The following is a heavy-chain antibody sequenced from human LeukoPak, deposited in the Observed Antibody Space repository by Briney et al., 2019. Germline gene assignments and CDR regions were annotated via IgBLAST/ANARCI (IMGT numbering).Heavy chain of an antibody. V-gene: IGHV3-7*05. J-gene: IGHJ3*02. CDR3: ARTLRLGTPRAFDI. Sequence: GGSLRLSCVVSGFTFSSYWMNWVRQAPGKGLEWVANIHEDGGDKYYVDSVKGRFTISRDNAKNSLYLQMNSLRAEDTALYYCARTLRLGTPRAFDIWAEGQWSPSLQ. CDR2: IHEDGGDK. D-gene: IGHD1-14*01. CDR1: GFTFSSYW.